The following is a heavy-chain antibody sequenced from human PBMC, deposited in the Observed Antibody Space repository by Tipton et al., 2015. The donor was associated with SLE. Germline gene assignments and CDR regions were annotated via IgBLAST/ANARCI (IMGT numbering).Heavy chain of an antibody. J-gene: IGHJ4*02. CDR1: GGSFSDYY. V-gene: IGHV4-34*01. CDR2: INHSGST. CDR3: ARDNYGGKRGFDY. Sequence: TLSLTCAVYGGSFSDYYWSWIRQPPGKGLEWIGEINHSGSTNYNPSLKSRVTISVDTSKNQFSLKLSSVTAADTAVYFCARDNYGGKRGFDYWGQGTPVTVSS. D-gene: IGHD4-23*01.